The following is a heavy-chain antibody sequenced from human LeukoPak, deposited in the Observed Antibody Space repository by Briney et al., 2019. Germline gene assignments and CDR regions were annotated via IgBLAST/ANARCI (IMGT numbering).Heavy chain of an antibody. J-gene: IGHJ5*02. CDR1: GGSFSGYY. CDR2: INHSGST. Sequence: SETLSLTCAVYGGSFSGYYWSWIRQPPGKGLEWIGEINHSGSTNYNPSLKSRVTISVDTSKNQFSLKLSSVTAADTAVYYCARVRGRMVRGVPPNWFDPWGQGTLVTVSS. D-gene: IGHD3-10*01. V-gene: IGHV4-34*01. CDR3: ARVRGRMVRGVPPNWFDP.